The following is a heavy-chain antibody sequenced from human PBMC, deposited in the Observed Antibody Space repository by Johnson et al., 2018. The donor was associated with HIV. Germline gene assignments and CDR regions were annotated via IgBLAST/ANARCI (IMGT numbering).Heavy chain of an antibody. CDR2: ISYDGSNK. Sequence: QVQLVESGAGVVQPGRSLRLSCAASGFTFSSYAMHWVRQAPGKGLEWVAVISYDGSNKYYADSVKGRFTISRDNSKNTLYLQMNSLRAEDTAVYYCARDGIGRGIVGANDAFESWGQGTMVTVSS. CDR1: GFTFSSYA. D-gene: IGHD1-26*01. CDR3: ARDGIGRGIVGANDAFES. J-gene: IGHJ3*02. V-gene: IGHV3-30*04.